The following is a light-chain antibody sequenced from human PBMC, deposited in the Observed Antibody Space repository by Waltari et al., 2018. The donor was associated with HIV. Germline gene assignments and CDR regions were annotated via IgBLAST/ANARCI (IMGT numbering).Light chain of an antibody. CDR2: DAS. CDR3: QQYSNWPLIT. CDR1: QSVSSH. Sequence: EIVLTQSPATLSLSPGERVTLSFRASQSVSSHLAWYQQNRGQATRLLISDASKRATGIPARFSGSGSGTDFTLTIAGLEPEDFAVYYCQQYSNWPLITFGPGTKVDVK. J-gene: IGKJ3*01. V-gene: IGKV3-11*01.